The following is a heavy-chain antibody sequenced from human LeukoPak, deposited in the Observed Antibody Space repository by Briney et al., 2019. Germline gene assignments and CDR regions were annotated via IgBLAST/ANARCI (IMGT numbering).Heavy chain of an antibody. CDR3: AKDYNWNYGPHNWFDP. D-gene: IGHD1-7*01. CDR1: GFTFSSYA. Sequence: GGSLRLSCAASGFTFSSYAMSWVRQAPGKGLEWVSAISGSGGSTYYADSVKGRFTISRDNSKNTLYLQMNSLRAEDTAVYYCAKDYNWNYGPHNWFDPWGQGTLVTVSS. V-gene: IGHV3-23*01. J-gene: IGHJ5*02. CDR2: ISGSGGST.